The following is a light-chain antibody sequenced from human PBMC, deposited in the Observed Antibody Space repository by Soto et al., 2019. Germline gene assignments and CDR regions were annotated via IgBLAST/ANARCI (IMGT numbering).Light chain of an antibody. CDR1: QTISGW. J-gene: IGKJ1*01. V-gene: IGKV1-5*01. CDR2: DAS. Sequence: DIQXTQSPSTLSASVGDTVTITCRASQTISGWLAWYQQRPGKAPNLLIFDASTLESGVPSRFSGSGSGTTFTLTISSLQSDDFATYYCLQYNGYYRTFGQGTKVDIK. CDR3: LQYNGYYRT.